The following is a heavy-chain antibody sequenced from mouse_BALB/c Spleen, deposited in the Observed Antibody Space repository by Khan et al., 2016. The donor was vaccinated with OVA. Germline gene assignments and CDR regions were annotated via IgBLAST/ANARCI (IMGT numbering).Heavy chain of an antibody. J-gene: IGHJ1*01. D-gene: IGHD2-4*01. V-gene: IGHV5-17*02. CDR2: ISSGSATI. Sequence: EVELVESGGGLVQPGGSRKLSCAASGCTFSSFGMHWVRQAPEKGLEWVAYISSGSATIYYADIVKGRFTISRDNPKNTLFLQMTSLRSEDTAIYYCARSLITTWYFDVWGAGTTVTVSS. CDR1: GCTFSSFG. CDR3: ARSLITTWYFDV.